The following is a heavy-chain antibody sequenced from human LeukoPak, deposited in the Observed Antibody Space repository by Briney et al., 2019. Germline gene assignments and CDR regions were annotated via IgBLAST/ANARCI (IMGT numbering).Heavy chain of an antibody. CDR1: GFTFSSYS. CDR2: ISSSSSYI. Sequence: PGGSLRLSCAASGFTFSSYSINWVRRAPGKGLEWVSSISSSSSYIYYADSVKGRFTISRDNAKNSLYLQMNSLRAEDTAVYYCAREAIFWSGYQPIDYWGQGTLVTVSS. CDR3: AREAIFWSGYQPIDY. V-gene: IGHV3-21*01. D-gene: IGHD3-3*01. J-gene: IGHJ4*02.